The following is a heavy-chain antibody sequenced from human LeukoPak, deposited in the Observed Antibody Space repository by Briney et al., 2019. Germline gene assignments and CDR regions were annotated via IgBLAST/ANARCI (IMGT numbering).Heavy chain of an antibody. CDR1: RFTFSRYW. CDR2: ISGSGGST. Sequence: GGSLRLSCAASRFTFSRYWMSWVRQAPGKGLEWVSAISGSGGSTYYADSVKGRFTISRDNSKNTLYLQMNSLRAEDTAVYYCAKVSGWMATIKGSLDYWGQGTLVTVSS. CDR3: AKVSGWMATIKGSLDY. J-gene: IGHJ4*02. D-gene: IGHD5-12*01. V-gene: IGHV3-23*01.